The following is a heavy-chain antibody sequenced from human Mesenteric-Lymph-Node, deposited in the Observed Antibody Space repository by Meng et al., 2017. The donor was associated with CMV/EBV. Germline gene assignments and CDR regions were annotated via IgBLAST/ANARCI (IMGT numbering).Heavy chain of an antibody. CDR2: ISHDGRNQ. V-gene: IGHV3-30*04. CDR1: GFIFSHYA. J-gene: IGHJ4*02. Sequence: GGSLRLSCATSGFIFSHYAMHWVRQAPGKGLEWVAMISHDGRNQFYTDSVKGRFTISRDNAKNSLYLQMNSLRAEDTAVYYCARVESGPKYYFDYWGQGTLVTVSS. CDR3: ARVESGPKYYFDY. D-gene: IGHD1-26*01.